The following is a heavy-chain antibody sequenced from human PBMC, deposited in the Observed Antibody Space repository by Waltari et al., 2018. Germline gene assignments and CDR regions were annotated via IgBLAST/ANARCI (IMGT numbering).Heavy chain of an antibody. CDR3: ARDGILWFGELFDY. CDR2: ISRSGSTI. J-gene: IGHJ4*02. Sequence: EVQLVESGGGLVQHGGSLRLSCAASGFTFSSYEMNCVRQAPGKGLEWVSYISRSGSTIYYADAVKGRFTISRDNAKNSLYLQMNSLRAEDTAVYYCARDGILWFGELFDYWGQGTLVTVSS. CDR1: GFTFSSYE. D-gene: IGHD3-10*01. V-gene: IGHV3-48*03.